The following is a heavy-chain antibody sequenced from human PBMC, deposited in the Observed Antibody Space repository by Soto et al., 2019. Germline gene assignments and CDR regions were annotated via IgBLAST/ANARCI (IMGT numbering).Heavy chain of an antibody. CDR1: GYTFTSYY. D-gene: IGHD4-17*01. Sequence: QVQLVQSGAEVKKPGASVKVSCKASGYTFTSYYMHWVRQAPGQGLEWMGIINPSGGSTSYAQKFQGRVTMTRDTSTSTVYMELSSLRSEDTAVYYCARDDRVTTVTTGLGYWGQGTLVTVSS. CDR3: ARDDRVTTVTTGLGY. J-gene: IGHJ4*02. CDR2: INPSGGST. V-gene: IGHV1-46*01.